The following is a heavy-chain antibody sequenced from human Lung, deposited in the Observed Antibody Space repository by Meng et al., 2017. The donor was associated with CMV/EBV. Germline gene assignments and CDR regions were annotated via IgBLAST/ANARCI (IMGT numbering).Heavy chain of an antibody. CDR2: IYPGDSDT. V-gene: IGHV5-51*01. CDR3: ARRGRSYGMDV. Sequence: XVSCKGSGYSFTSYWIGWVRQMHGKGLEWMGIIYPGDSDTRYSPSFQGQVTISADKSIRTAYLQWSSLKASDTDMYYCARRGRSYGMDVWGQGTTVTVSS. J-gene: IGHJ6*02. D-gene: IGHD3-10*01. CDR1: GYSFTSYW.